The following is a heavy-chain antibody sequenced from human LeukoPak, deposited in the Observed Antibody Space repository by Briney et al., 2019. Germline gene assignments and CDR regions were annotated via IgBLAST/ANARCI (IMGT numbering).Heavy chain of an antibody. D-gene: IGHD6-13*01. CDR2: INPNSGGT. J-gene: IGHJ5*02. V-gene: IGHV1-2*02. CDR1: GYTFTCYY. CDR3: ARAKLRAAAGIHLGFDP. Sequence: ASVKVSCKASGYTFTCYYMHWVRQAPGQGLEWMGWINPNSGGTNYAQKFQGRVTMTRDTSISTAYIELSRLRSDDTAVYYCARAKLRAAAGIHLGFDPWGQGTLVTVSS.